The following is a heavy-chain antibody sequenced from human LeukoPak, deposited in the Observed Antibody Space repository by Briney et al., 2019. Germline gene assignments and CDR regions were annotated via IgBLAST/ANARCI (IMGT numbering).Heavy chain of an antibody. CDR2: INHIGST. D-gene: IGHD1-7*01. J-gene: IGHJ4*02. CDR3: ARGPSYGLELWTPRGFFDY. CDR1: GGSISSSSYY. V-gene: IGHV4-39*07. Sequence: SETLSLTCTVSGGSISSSSYYWSWIRQPPGKGLEWIGEINHIGSTNYNPSLKSRVTISVDTSKNQFSLKLSSVTAADTAVYYCARGPSYGLELWTPRGFFDYWGQGTLVTVSS.